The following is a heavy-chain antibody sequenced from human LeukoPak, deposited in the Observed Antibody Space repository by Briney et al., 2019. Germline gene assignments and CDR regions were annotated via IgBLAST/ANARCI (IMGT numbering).Heavy chain of an antibody. CDR3: ARDLYYGSGGYYYYYGMDV. V-gene: IGHV4-30-2*01. D-gene: IGHD3-10*01. CDR2: IYHSGST. J-gene: IGHJ6*04. CDR1: GVSISSGGYS. Sequence: SETLSLTCAVSGVSISSGGYSWGWIRQPPGKGLEWIGYIYHSGSTYYNPSRKSRVTISVDRSKNQFSLKLSSVTAADTAVYYCARDLYYGSGGYYYYYGMDVWGKGTTVTVSS.